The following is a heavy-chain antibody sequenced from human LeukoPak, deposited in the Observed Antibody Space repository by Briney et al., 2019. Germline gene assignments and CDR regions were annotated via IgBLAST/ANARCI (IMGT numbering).Heavy chain of an antibody. J-gene: IGHJ6*03. D-gene: IGHD2-2*01. CDR1: GFTFSRNS. CDR3: AKRYCDSTTCFYYMDV. V-gene: IGHV3-23*01. Sequence: GGSLRLSCAASGFTFSRNSMSWVRQAPGQGLEWVSGINFSGGSTYYADSVKGRFTISRDNSKNTLYLQMNSLRAEDTAVYHCAKRYCDSTTCFYYMDVWGKGTTVTVSS. CDR2: INFSGGST.